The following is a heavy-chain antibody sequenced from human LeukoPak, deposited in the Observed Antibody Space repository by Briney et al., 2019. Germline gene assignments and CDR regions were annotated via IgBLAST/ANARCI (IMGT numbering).Heavy chain of an antibody. CDR1: GFTFDDYA. V-gene: IGHV3-9*01. D-gene: IGHD3-22*01. CDR3: AKDRVHDSSGAAFDI. Sequence: PGGSLRLSCAASGFTFDDYAMHWVRQAPGKGLEWVSGISWNSGSIGYADSVKGRFTISRDNAKNSLYLQMNSLRAEDTALYYCAKDRVHDSSGAAFDIWGQGTMVTVSS. J-gene: IGHJ3*02. CDR2: ISWNSGSI.